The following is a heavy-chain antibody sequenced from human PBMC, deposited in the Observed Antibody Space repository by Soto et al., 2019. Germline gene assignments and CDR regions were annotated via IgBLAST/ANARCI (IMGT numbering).Heavy chain of an antibody. V-gene: IGHV1-18*01. CDR3: ARSPRGVVVVAATLTWFDP. D-gene: IGHD2-15*01. J-gene: IGHJ5*02. CDR2: ISAYNGNT. CDR1: GYTFTSYG. Sequence: QVQLVQSGAEVKKPGASVKVSCKASGYTFTSYGISWVRQAPGQGLEWMGWISAYNGNTNYAQKLQGRVTMTTDTSTSTAYMELRSLRSDDTAVHYCARSPRGVVVVAATLTWFDPWGQGTLVTVSS.